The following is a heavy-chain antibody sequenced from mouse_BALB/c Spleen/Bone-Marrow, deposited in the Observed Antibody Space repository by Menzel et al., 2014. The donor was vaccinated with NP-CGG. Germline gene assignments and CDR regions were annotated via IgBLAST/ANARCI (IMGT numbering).Heavy chain of an antibody. V-gene: IGHV14-3*02. CDR2: IDTANGNT. J-gene: IGHJ3*01. CDR1: GFNIKDTY. CDR3: GNYYDGRSVFAN. Sequence: EVQLVESGAELVQPGASVKLSCPASGFNIKDTYMHWVKQRPEQGLEWIGWIDTANGNTKYDPKFQGKATITADTSSNTAFLQQRSLTSEDTAFYYTGNYYDGRSVFANGGQGTRATV. D-gene: IGHD1-1*01.